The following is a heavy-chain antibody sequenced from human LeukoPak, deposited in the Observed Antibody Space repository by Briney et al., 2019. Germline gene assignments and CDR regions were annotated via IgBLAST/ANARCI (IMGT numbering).Heavy chain of an antibody. CDR1: GYTFTGYY. V-gene: IGHV1-2*02. Sequence: ASVKVTCKASGYTFTGYYMHWVRQAPGQGLEWMGWINPNSGGTNYAQKFQGRVTITRDTSISTAYMELSRLRSDDTAVYYCARAVLLGTDFDYWGQGTLVTISS. D-gene: IGHD5-18*01. J-gene: IGHJ4*02. CDR3: ARAVLLGTDFDY. CDR2: INPNSGGT.